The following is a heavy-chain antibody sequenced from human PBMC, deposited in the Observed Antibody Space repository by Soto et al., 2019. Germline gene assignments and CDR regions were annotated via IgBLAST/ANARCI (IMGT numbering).Heavy chain of an antibody. CDR1: GFTFGDYA. Sequence: GGSLGLSCTDSGFTFGDYAMSWVRQAPGKGLEWVGFIRSKAYGGTTEYAASVKGRFTISRDDSKSIAYLQMNSLKTEDTAVYYCTRDXSIAASPLGYYYYGMDVWGQGTTVTVSS. V-gene: IGHV3-49*04. D-gene: IGHD6-6*01. CDR2: IRSKAYGGTT. J-gene: IGHJ6*02. CDR3: TRDXSIAASPLGYYYYGMDV.